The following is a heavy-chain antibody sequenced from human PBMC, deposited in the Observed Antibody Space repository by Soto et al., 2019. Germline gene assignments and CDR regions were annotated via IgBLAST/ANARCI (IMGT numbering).Heavy chain of an antibody. CDR1: GFSFSISP. J-gene: IGHJ4*02. CDR2: ISYDGTNK. CDR3: ARDPKTSGGQHWAFNYFDS. Sequence: GGSLRLSCAASGFSFSISPMHWVRQAPGQGPEWVALISYDGTNKFYADSVKGRFTISRDNSKSTLYLQVDSLRPEDAAVYYCARDPKTSGGQHWAFNYFDSWGQGTLVTVSS. V-gene: IGHV3-30-3*01. D-gene: IGHD7-27*01.